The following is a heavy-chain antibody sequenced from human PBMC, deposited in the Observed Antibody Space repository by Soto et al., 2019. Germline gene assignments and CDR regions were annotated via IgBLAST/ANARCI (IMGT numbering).Heavy chain of an antibody. CDR3: ARVCSTTSCYGAFDI. CDR2: ISGDGRST. J-gene: IGHJ3*02. Sequence: EVQLVESGGGLVQPGGSLRLSCAASGFTFSTYAMHWVRQAPGKGLEYVSLISGDGRSTYYANSVKGRFTISRDNSKNTLYLQMGSLRAEDRAVYSCARVCSTTSCYGAFDIWGQGTMVIVSS. D-gene: IGHD2-2*01. V-gene: IGHV3-64*01. CDR1: GFTFSTYA.